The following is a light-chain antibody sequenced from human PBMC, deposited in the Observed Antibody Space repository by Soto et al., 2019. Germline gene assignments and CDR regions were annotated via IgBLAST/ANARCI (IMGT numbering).Light chain of an antibody. J-gene: IGKJ4*01. CDR2: DAS. Sequence: DIQMTQSPSTLSASVGDRVTITCRASQSISSWLAWYQQKPGKAPKLLIYDASSLESGVPSRFSGSGSETAFTLTISGLQPDDFATYYCQQYNRYSFTFGGGTKVDIK. CDR1: QSISSW. CDR3: QQYNRYSFT. V-gene: IGKV1-5*01.